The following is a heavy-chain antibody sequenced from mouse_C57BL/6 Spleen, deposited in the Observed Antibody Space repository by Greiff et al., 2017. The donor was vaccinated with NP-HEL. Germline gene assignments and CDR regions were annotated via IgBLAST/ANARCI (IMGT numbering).Heavy chain of an antibody. Sequence: QVQLQQPGAELVMPGASVKLSCKASGYTFTSYWMHWVKQRPGQGLEWIGEIDPSDSYTNYNQKFKGKSTLTVDKSSSTAYMQLSSLTSEDSAVYYCARSGGYDYAMDYWGQGTSVTVSS. CDR3: ARSGGYDYAMDY. V-gene: IGHV1-69*01. D-gene: IGHD2-10*02. J-gene: IGHJ4*01. CDR1: GYTFTSYW. CDR2: IDPSDSYT.